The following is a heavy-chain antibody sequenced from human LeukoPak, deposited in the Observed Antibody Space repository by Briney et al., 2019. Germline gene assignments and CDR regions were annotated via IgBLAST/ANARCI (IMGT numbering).Heavy chain of an antibody. D-gene: IGHD3-10*01. V-gene: IGHV3-23*01. CDR2: ISGSTGST. CDR1: GFILRSHA. CDR3: AKHWIRGATSWFGP. Sequence: GGSLRLSCAAAGFILRSHAMSWVRQAPGKGLEWVSFISGSTGSTNHADSVKGRFTISRDNSKNTLYLQMNSLSLEDTAVYYCAKHWIRGATSWFGPWGQGTLVTVSS. J-gene: IGHJ5*02.